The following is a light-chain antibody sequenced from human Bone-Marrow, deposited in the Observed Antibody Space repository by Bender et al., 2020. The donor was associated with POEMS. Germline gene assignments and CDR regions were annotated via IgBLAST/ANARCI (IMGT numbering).Light chain of an antibody. CDR1: SRDVGGYNY. Sequence: QSALTQPASVSGSPGQSITISCTGTSRDVGGYNYVSWYQHHPGKAPKLMIYEVTKRPSGVPDRFSGSKSGTSASLAITGLQAEDEGDYYCQSYDNSLGGWVFGGGTKLTVL. V-gene: IGLV2-14*01. CDR2: EVT. J-gene: IGLJ3*02. CDR3: QSYDNSLGGWV.